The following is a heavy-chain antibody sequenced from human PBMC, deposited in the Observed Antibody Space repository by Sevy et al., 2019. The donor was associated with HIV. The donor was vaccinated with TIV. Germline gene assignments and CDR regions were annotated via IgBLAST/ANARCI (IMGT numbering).Heavy chain of an antibody. Sequence: ASVKVSCRASGYTFTTYDINWVRQATGQGLEWMGWMNPNNGNKGYAQKFQGRLTVTRNTSISTAYMELTSLRSDDTAVYYCARGFDGWDTSPGGLDVWGQGTTVTVSS. CDR2: MNPNNGNK. V-gene: IGHV1-8*01. CDR1: GYTFTTYD. J-gene: IGHJ6*02. D-gene: IGHD1-26*01. CDR3: ARGFDGWDTSPGGLDV.